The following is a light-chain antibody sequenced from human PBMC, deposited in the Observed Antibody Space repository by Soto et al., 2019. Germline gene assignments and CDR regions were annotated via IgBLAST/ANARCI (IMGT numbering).Light chain of an antibody. V-gene: IGLV2-8*01. CDR3: SSYAGSNHYV. CDR2: EVG. Sequence: QSALTQPPSASGSPGQSVTISCTGTSSDVGGYSYVSWYQQHPGKAPKLILFEVGKRPSGVPDRFSGSKSGNTASLTVSGLQAEDEADYYCSSYAGSNHYVFGTGTKVTVL. J-gene: IGLJ1*01. CDR1: SSDVGGYSY.